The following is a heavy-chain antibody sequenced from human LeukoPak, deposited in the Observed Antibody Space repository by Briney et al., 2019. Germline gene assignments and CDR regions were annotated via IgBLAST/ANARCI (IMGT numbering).Heavy chain of an antibody. V-gene: IGHV1-18*01. Sequence: ASVRVSCKASGYTFTSYGISWVRQAPGQGLEWMGWISAYNGNTNYAQKLQGRDTMTTDTSTSTAYMELRSLRSDDTAAYYCATSPTYYYDSSGYSAFDIWGQGTMVTVSS. CDR3: ATSPTYYYDSSGYSAFDI. J-gene: IGHJ3*02. D-gene: IGHD3-22*01. CDR2: ISAYNGNT. CDR1: GYTFTSYG.